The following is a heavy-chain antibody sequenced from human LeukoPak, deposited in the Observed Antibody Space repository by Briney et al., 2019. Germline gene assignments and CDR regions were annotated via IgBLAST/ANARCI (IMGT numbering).Heavy chain of an antibody. D-gene: IGHD3-10*01. J-gene: IGHJ6*02. Sequence: SETLSLTCTVSGGSISSGGYYRSWIRQHPGKGLEWIGYIYYSGSTYYNPSLKSRVTISVDTSKNQFSLKLSSVTAADTAVYYCARDDYYGSGSYSHDYGMDVWGQGTTVTVSS. CDR2: IYYSGST. V-gene: IGHV4-31*03. CDR1: GGSISSGGYY. CDR3: ARDDYYGSGSYSHDYGMDV.